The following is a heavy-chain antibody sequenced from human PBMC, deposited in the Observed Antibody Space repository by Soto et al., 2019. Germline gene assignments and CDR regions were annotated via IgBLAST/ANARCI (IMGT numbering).Heavy chain of an antibody. CDR1: VGSVNRGAYY. CDR2: IYYSGRT. J-gene: IGHJ3*01. D-gene: IGHD1-26*01. Sequence: XTQDLLCTFCVGSVNRGAYYGSWVRRHPGKGLEWVGCIYYSGRTYFSPSLKSRLTISLDTCKNQFSLKLSPVTAAATDMYYCARATLPALYAFDFWGQGTMGTVSS. CDR3: ARATLPALYAFDF. V-gene: IGHV4-31*03.